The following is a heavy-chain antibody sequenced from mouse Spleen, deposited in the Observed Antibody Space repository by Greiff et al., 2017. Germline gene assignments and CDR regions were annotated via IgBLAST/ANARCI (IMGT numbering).Heavy chain of an antibody. CDR3: ARGGLRYAMDY. V-gene: IGHV5-9-3*01. CDR2: ISSGGGNT. Sequence: EVQLVESGGGLVKRGGSLKLSCAASGFTFSSYAMSWVRQTPEKRLEWVATISSGGGNTYYPDSVKGRFTISRDNAKNTLYLQMSSLKSEDTAMYYCARGGLRYAMDYWGQGTSVTVSS. CDR1: GFTFSSYA. J-gene: IGHJ4*01. D-gene: IGHD1-1*01.